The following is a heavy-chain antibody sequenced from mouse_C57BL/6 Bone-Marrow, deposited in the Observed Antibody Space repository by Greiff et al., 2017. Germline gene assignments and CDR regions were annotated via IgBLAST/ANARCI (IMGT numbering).Heavy chain of an antibody. D-gene: IGHD3-2*02. CDR1: GYTFTSYR. V-gene: IGHV1-69*01. Sequence: VQLQQPGAELVMPGASVKLSCKASGYTFTSYRMHWVKQRPGQGLEWIGEIYPSDSSTNYNQKFKGKSTLTVAKSSSTAYLQLHSLTSDGSSVYYCAIESGDSSGYYYAMDYWGQGTSVTVSS. CDR3: AIESGDSSGYYYAMDY. J-gene: IGHJ4*01. CDR2: IYPSDSST.